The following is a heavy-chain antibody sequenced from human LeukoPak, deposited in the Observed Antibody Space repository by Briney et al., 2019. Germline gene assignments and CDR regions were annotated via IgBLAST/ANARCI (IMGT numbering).Heavy chain of an antibody. CDR2: ISLAGQT. J-gene: IGHJ4*02. CDR3: SRESGPYCPFGY. CDR1: GGSISGTNW. D-gene: IGHD1-26*01. V-gene: IGHV4-4*02. Sequence: SGTLSLTCGVSGGSISGTNWWSWVRQPPGQGLEWIGEISLAGQTNYNPSLNGRVTMSLDKSSNQLSLHLTSVTAADTATYFCSRESGPYCPFGYWGQGALVIVSS.